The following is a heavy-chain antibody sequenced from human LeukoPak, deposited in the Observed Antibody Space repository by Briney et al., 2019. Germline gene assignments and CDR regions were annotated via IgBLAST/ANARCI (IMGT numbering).Heavy chain of an antibody. CDR1: GFIFSDHN. CDR2: IRNKANSYII. CDR3: ARDAGWGLDP. Sequence: GGSLRLSCAASGFIFSDHNMDWVRQAPGKGLEWVGRIRNKANSYIIEDAASVRGRFTISRDDSKNLLFLQMNSLRAEDTAVYYCARDAGWGLDPWGQGTLVTVSS. J-gene: IGHJ5*02. V-gene: IGHV3-72*01. D-gene: IGHD3-16*01.